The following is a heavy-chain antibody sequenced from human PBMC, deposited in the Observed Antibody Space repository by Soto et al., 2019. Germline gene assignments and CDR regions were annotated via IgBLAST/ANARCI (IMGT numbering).Heavy chain of an antibody. CDR3: AKYYYDRSGSPYAFDY. CDR2: IRSSSSYI. Sequence: GGSLSLSXTASGFTFSSYSMNWVRQAPGKGLEWVSSIRSSSSYIYYADSVKGRFTISRDNAKNSLYLQMNSLRAEDTAVYSCAKYYYDRSGSPYAFDYWGQGTLVTVSS. D-gene: IGHD3-22*01. CDR1: GFTFSSYS. J-gene: IGHJ4*02. V-gene: IGHV3-21*04.